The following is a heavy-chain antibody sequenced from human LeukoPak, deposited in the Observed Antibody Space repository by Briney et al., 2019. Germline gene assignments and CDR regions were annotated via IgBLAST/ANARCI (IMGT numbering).Heavy chain of an antibody. J-gene: IGHJ4*02. CDR2: ISYDDTTK. D-gene: IGHD2-2*01. CDR3: ARDCSSATCYAAFDY. CDR1: GFTFTKYA. Sequence: GGSLRLSCVASGFTFTKYAMDWVRQAPGKGLEWVASISYDDTTKAYSDSVKGRFTVSRDKSNNTLYLQMNGLRAEDTGVYYCARDCSSATCYAAFDYWGQGTLVTVSS. V-gene: IGHV3-30-3*01.